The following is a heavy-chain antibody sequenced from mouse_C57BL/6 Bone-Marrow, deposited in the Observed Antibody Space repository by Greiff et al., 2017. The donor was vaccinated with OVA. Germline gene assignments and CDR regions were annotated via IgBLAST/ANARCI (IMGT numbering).Heavy chain of an antibody. J-gene: IGHJ4*01. CDR2: IYWDDDK. Sequence: LKVSGPGILQSSQTLSLTCSFSGFSLSTSGMGVSWIRQPSGKGLEWLAHIYWDDDKRSNPSLKRRLTISQSTSRNQVFLKITSVDNADTATYCWARRDLTTAVATGGAMDYWGQGTSVTVSS. V-gene: IGHV8-12*01. CDR1: GFSLSTSGMG. CDR3: ARRDLTTAVATGGAMDY. D-gene: IGHD1-1*01.